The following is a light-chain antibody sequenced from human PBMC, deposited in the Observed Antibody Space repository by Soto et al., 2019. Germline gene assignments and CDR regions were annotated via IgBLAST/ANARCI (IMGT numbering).Light chain of an antibody. Sequence: IQLTQSPSSLSASVGDRVTITCRASQGISSHLAWYQQKAGKAPKLLIYAASTLQSGVPSRFSGSGSGTDFTLTISSLQPEDFATYYCQQLNSYPLTFGGGTKVDIK. CDR3: QQLNSYPLT. CDR2: AAS. CDR1: QGISSH. J-gene: IGKJ4*01. V-gene: IGKV1-9*01.